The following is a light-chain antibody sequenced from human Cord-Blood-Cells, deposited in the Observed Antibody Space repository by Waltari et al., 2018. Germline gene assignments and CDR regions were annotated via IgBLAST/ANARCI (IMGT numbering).Light chain of an antibody. V-gene: IGKV1-39*01. CDR2: VAS. CDR3: HQSYSTPFT. CDR1: QSISSY. Sequence: DIQMTQSPSSLPASVGDRVTITCRASQSISSYLNWNKQKPGKAPKLLISVASSLQSGVPSSFRGSGSGTDFTLTISSLQPEDFATYYCHQSYSTPFTFGPGTKVDIK. J-gene: IGKJ3*01.